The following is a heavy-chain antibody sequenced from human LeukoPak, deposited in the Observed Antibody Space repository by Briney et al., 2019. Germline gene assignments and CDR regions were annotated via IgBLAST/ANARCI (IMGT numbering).Heavy chain of an antibody. J-gene: IGHJ3*02. CDR1: GYSFTTYW. CDR2: IDPSDSYI. CDR3: ARRLRHYGDYVNAFDI. D-gene: IGHD4-17*01. Sequence: RGESLKISCKCSGYSFTTYWISWVRQMPGKCLEWMGRIDPSDSYINYSPSFQGHVTISADKSISTAYLQWSSLKASDTAMYYCARRLRHYGDYVNAFDIWGQGTMVTVSS. V-gene: IGHV5-10-1*01.